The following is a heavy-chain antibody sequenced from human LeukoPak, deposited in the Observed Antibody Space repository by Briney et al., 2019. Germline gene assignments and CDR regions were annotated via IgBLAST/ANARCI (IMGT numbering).Heavy chain of an antibody. CDR3: ARGLRYYGSGSYTHFDY. J-gene: IGHJ4*02. CDR1: GGSVSSGSYF. V-gene: IGHV4-30-2*01. CDR2: IYHSGSA. D-gene: IGHD3-10*01. Sequence: PSETLSLTCTVSGGSVSSGSYFWSWIRQPPGKGLEWIGYIYHSGSAYYNPSLKSRVTISLDRSKNQFSLRVTSVTAADTAVYFCARGLRYYGSGSYTHFDYWGQGSLVTVSS.